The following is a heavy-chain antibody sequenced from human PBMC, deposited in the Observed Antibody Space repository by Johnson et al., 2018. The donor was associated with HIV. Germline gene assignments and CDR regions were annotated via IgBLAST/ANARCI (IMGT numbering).Heavy chain of an antibody. CDR3: AKDFGYPRPRDALEI. V-gene: IGHV3-30-3*02. CDR1: GFTFSSYA. CDR2: ISHDGSDK. D-gene: IGHD5-12*01. J-gene: IGHJ3*02. Sequence: VQLVESGGGVVQPGGSPRLSCAASGFTFSSYAMHWVRQAPGKGLEWVAVISHDGSDKYYADSVKGRFTISRDNSKNTLYLQMNSLRAEDTAVYYCAKDFGYPRPRDALEIWGQGTMVTVSS.